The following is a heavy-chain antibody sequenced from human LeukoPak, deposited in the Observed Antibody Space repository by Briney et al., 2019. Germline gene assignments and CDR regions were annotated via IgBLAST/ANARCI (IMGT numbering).Heavy chain of an antibody. V-gene: IGHV1-69-2*01. Sequence: APVKVSCKASGYTFTDSYMHWVQQAPGKGLAWMGRVDPENGEIVYAEKFQGRVTITADTSTDTAYMELGSLRSEDTAVYYCATSKYSGNHPLDYWGQGNLVTVSS. CDR1: GYTFTDSY. CDR2: VDPENGEI. D-gene: IGHD1-26*01. CDR3: ATSKYSGNHPLDY. J-gene: IGHJ4*02.